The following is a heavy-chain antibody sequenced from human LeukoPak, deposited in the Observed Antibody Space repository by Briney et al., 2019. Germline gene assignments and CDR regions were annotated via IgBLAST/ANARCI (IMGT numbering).Heavy chain of an antibody. J-gene: IGHJ6*03. CDR3: ARVEVFVVVPAAIHYYYMDV. D-gene: IGHD2-2*02. V-gene: IGHV4-30-4*08. CDR1: GGSISSGDYY. CDR2: IYYSGIT. Sequence: NPSQTLSLXCTVSGGSISSGDYYWSWIRQPPGKGLEWIGYIYYSGITYYNPSLKSRVTISVDTSKNQFSLKLSSVTAADTAVYYCARVEVFVVVPAAIHYYYMDVWGKGTTVTVSS.